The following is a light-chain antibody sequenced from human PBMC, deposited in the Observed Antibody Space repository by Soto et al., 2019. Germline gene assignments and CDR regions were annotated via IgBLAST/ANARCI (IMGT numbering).Light chain of an antibody. CDR2: DVS. Sequence: QSALTQPASVSGAPGQSITISCTGTSSDVGGYNYVSWYQQHPGKAHKLMIYDVSNRLSGVSNRFSGHRSGNTASLIISGLQTEDEADYYCSSYTVISTVIFGGGTKLTVL. J-gene: IGLJ2*01. CDR3: SSYTVISTVI. CDR1: SSDVGGYNY. V-gene: IGLV2-14*01.